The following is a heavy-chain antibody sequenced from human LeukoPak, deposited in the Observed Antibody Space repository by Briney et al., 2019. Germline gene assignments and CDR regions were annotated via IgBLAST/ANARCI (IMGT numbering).Heavy chain of an antibody. CDR3: ASTYYYGSGSLDY. CDR2: IWYDGSNK. Sequence: GGSLRLSCAASGFTFSSYGMHWVRQAPGKGLEGVAVIWYDGSNKYYADSVKGRFTISRDNSKNTLYLQMNSLRAEDTAVYYCASTYYYGSGSLDYWGQGTLVTVSS. V-gene: IGHV3-33*01. J-gene: IGHJ4*02. D-gene: IGHD3-10*01. CDR1: GFTFSSYG.